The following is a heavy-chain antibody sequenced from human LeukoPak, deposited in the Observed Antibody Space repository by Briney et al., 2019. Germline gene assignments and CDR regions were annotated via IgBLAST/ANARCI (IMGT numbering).Heavy chain of an antibody. J-gene: IGHJ4*02. CDR3: ARWNWGYYFDY. CDR1: GGSINNYY. D-gene: IGHD7-27*01. Sequence: SETLSLTCTVSGGSINNYYWSWIRQPAGKGLEWIGLIYSSGSTSYNPSLKSRVTMSVDTSKKQFSLRLSSVTAADTAVYYCARWNWGYYFDYWGQGTLVTVSS. CDR2: IYSSGST. V-gene: IGHV4-4*07.